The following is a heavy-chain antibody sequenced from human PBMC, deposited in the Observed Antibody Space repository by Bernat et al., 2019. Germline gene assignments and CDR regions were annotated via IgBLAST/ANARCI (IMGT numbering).Heavy chain of an antibody. D-gene: IGHD3-10*01. CDR3: ARDGSVGAYYNYGLDV. J-gene: IGHJ6*02. Sequence: QVQLVESGGGLVKPGGSQRLSCAASGFTFSDYYMNWIRQAPGKGLEWVSYISSSGTYTSYADSLTGRFTISRDDAKNSLYLQMNSLTAEDTAVYYCARDGSVGAYYNYGLDVWGQGTTVAVSS. V-gene: IGHV3-11*05. CDR1: GFTFSDYY. CDR2: ISSSGTYT.